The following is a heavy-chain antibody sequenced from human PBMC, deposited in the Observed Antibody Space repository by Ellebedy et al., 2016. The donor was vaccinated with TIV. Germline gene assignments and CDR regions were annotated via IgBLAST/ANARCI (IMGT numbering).Heavy chain of an antibody. CDR3: AREGLLEDTKSSATDAFDL. J-gene: IGHJ3*01. V-gene: IGHV3-21*01. CDR1: GFTFRRHT. D-gene: IGHD2-8*01. Sequence: PGGSLRLSCAASGFTFRRHTMAWVRQAPGKGLEYVSSLSSNSYYIYYGEPARGRFTISRDNVKNSLFLQMNSLRADEPAVYYCAREGLLEDTKSSATDAFDLWGQGTMVIVSS. CDR2: LSSNSYYI.